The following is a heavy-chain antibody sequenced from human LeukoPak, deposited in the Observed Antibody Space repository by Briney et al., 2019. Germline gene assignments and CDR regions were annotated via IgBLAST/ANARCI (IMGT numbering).Heavy chain of an antibody. CDR1: GFTFTGYQ. D-gene: IGHD2-15*01. J-gene: IGHJ4*02. Sequence: GASVKVSCKTSGFTFTGYQMHWVRQAPGQGLEWMGRINPTNGVANYAQKFQGWVSMTRDRPIDTVYMELSRLTSDDTAMYYCARESPLGYCSAGSCYSSHFDYWGQGTLVIVSS. CDR2: INPTNGVA. V-gene: IGHV1-2*04. CDR3: ARESPLGYCSAGSCYSSHFDY.